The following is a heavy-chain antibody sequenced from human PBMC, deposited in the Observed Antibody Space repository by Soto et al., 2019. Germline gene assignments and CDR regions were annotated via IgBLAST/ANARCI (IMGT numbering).Heavy chain of an antibody. J-gene: IGHJ4*02. Sequence: QVQLVQSGAEVKKPGASVKVSCKASGYTFTSYGISWVRQAPGQGLEWMGWISAYNGNTNYAQKLQGRVTMTTDTYTSTAYMEMRSLRSDDTAVYYCARGYYYESSGSNSFDYWGQGTLVTVSS. CDR2: ISAYNGNT. CDR1: GYTFTSYG. D-gene: IGHD3-22*01. CDR3: ARGYYYESSGSNSFDY. V-gene: IGHV1-18*01.